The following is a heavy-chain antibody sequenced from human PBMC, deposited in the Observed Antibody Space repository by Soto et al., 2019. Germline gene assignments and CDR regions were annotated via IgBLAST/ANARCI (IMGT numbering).Heavy chain of an antibody. Sequence: EVQLVESGGGLVKPGGSLRLSCAASGFTFSSYSMNWVRQAPGKGLEWVSSISSSSSYIYYADSVKSRFTISRDNAKNSLYLQMNSLRAEDTAVYYCATMTTVTSDYWGQGTLVTVSS. J-gene: IGHJ4*02. CDR1: GFTFSSYS. D-gene: IGHD4-4*01. CDR2: ISSSSSYI. CDR3: ATMTTVTSDY. V-gene: IGHV3-21*01.